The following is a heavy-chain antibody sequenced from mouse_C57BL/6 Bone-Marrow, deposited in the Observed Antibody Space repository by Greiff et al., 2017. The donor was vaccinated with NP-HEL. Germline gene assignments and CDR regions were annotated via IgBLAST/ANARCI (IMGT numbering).Heavy chain of an antibody. J-gene: IGHJ2*01. CDR1: GYSITSGYY. V-gene: IGHV3-6*01. CDR2: ISYDGSN. Sequence: LMESGPGLVKPSQSLSLTCSVTGYSITSGYYWNWIRQFPGNKLEWMGYISYDGSNNYNPSLKNRISITRDTSKNQFFLKLNSVTTEDTATYYCASTTEGNYWGQGTTLTVSS. D-gene: IGHD1-1*01. CDR3: ASTTEGNY.